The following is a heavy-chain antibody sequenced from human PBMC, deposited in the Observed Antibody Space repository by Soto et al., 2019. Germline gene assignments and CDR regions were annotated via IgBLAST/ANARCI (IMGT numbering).Heavy chain of an antibody. D-gene: IGHD3-3*01. Sequence: GASVKVSCKSSGYRFETYAMSWVRQAPGQGLEWMGWIRAYNIDTYYAQKFQDRVTMTTDTSTGTAYMELRSLRSEDTAVYYCARGHGVIIGAMDVWGQGTTVTVSS. CDR3: ARGHGVIIGAMDV. CDR2: IRAYNIDT. V-gene: IGHV1-18*01. J-gene: IGHJ6*02. CDR1: GYRFETYA.